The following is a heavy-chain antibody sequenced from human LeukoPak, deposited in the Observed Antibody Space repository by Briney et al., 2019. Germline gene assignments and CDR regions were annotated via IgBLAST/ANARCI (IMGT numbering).Heavy chain of an antibody. Sequence: GGSLRLSCAASGFTFNNYGINWVRQAPVKGLEWVSSISSSSSHTYYADSVKGRFTVSRDNAKNSLYLQMNSLRAEDTAVYYCARDHMVRGEIDYWGQGTLVTVSS. CDR2: ISSSSSHT. D-gene: IGHD3-10*01. CDR1: GFTFNNYG. V-gene: IGHV3-21*01. J-gene: IGHJ4*02. CDR3: ARDHMVRGEIDY.